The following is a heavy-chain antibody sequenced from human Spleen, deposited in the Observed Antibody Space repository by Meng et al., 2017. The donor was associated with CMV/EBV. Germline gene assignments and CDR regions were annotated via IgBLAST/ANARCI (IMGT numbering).Heavy chain of an antibody. CDR1: GYTFTSFY. J-gene: IGHJ4*02. D-gene: IGHD2-21*01. CDR3: ARDGVICGDTNCRGLRE. V-gene: IGHV1-2*02. CDR2: INPNSGGQ. Sequence: ASVKVSCKASGYTFTSFYIHWVRAAPGQGREWMGWINPNSGGQKYAQNFQGRVTMTGDTGISTAYMELSGLRSDDTAADYCARDGVICGDTNCRGLREWGQGTLVTVSS.